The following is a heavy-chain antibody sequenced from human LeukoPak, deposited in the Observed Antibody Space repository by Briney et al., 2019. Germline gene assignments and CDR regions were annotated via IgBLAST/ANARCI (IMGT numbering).Heavy chain of an antibody. CDR2: ISPTGDGA. J-gene: IGHJ4*02. Sequence: GGSLRLSCAASGFTFSSYWMHWVRQAPGKGLVRVSGISPTGDGAYYADSVKGRFTISRDNFKNILYVHMNSLRAEDTAVYYCAKAGDRNYFDYWGQGALVTVSS. D-gene: IGHD3-22*01. CDR3: AKAGDRNYFDY. V-gene: IGHV3-23*01. CDR1: GFTFSSYW.